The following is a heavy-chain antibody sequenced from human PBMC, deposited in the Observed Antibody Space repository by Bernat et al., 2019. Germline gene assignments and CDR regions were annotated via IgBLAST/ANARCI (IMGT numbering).Heavy chain of an antibody. CDR3: ASRSGSSGWATRDY. D-gene: IGHD6-19*01. CDR1: GFTVSSNY. J-gene: IGHJ4*02. V-gene: IGHV3-66*01. Sequence: EVQLVESGGGLVQPGRSLRLSCAASGFTVSSNYMSWVRQAPGKGLEWVSVIYSGGSTYYADSVKGRFTISRDNSKNTLYLQMNSLRAEDTAVYYCASRSGSSGWATRDYWGQGTLVTVSS. CDR2: IYSGGST.